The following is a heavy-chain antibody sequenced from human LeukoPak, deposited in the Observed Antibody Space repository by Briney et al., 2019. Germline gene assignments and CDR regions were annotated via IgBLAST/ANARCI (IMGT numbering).Heavy chain of an antibody. CDR2: IYHSGST. V-gene: IGHV4-30-2*01. CDR3: ARDKGAFDI. CDR1: GGSISSGSYY. Sequence: SETLSLTCTVSGGSISSGSYYWSWIRQPPGKGLEWIGYIYHSGSTYYNPSLKSRVTISVDRSKNQFSLKLSSVTAADTAVYYCARDKGAFDIWGQGTMVTVSS. J-gene: IGHJ3*02.